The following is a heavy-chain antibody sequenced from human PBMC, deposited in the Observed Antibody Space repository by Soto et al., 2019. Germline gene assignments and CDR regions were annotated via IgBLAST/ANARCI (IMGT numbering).Heavy chain of an antibody. CDR2: IDSGGGST. J-gene: IGHJ5*02. Sequence: EVQLLVSGGGSVQPGGSLRLSCAGSGFSFSNYAMSWVRQAPGTGLEWVSAIDSGGGSTYYAASVKGRFSISRDNSMNTLYLQMNSLRAEDTAIYYCTKEHSNYPDNWFDPWGQGTLVTVSS. D-gene: IGHD4-4*01. V-gene: IGHV3-23*01. CDR1: GFSFSNYA. CDR3: TKEHSNYPDNWFDP.